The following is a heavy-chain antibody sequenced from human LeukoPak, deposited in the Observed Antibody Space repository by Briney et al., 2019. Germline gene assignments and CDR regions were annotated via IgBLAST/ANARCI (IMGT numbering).Heavy chain of an antibody. V-gene: IGHV5-10-1*01. CDR1: GYSFTSYW. CDR3: ARGYCSSTSCYVDWFDP. D-gene: IGHD2-2*01. Sequence: GESLKISCKGSGYSFTSYWISWVCQMPGKGLEWMGRIDPSDSYTNYSPSFQGHVTISADKSISTAYLQWSSLKASDTAMYYCARGYCSSTSCYVDWFDPWGQGTLVTVSS. J-gene: IGHJ5*02. CDR2: IDPSDSYT.